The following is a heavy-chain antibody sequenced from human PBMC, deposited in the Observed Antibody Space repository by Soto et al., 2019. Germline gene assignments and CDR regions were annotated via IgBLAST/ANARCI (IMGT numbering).Heavy chain of an antibody. J-gene: IGHJ4*02. D-gene: IGHD6-13*01. V-gene: IGHV4-39*01. CDR3: ARRKQQKVDY. CDR1: GGSISSSSYY. Sequence: SETLSLTCTVSGGSISSSSYYWGWIRQPPGKGLEWIGSIYYSGSTYYNPSLKSRVTISVDTSKNQFSLKLSSVTAADTAVYYCARRKQQKVDYWGQGTLVTVSS. CDR2: IYYSGST.